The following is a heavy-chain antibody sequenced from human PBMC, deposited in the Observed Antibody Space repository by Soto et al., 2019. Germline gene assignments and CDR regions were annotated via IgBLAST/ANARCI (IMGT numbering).Heavy chain of an antibody. CDR2: IYYSGST. CDR1: GGSISSGGYY. V-gene: IGHV4-31*03. Sequence: QVQLQESGPGLVKPSQTLSLTCTVSGGSISSGGYYWSWIRQHPGKGLEWIGYIYYSGSTYYNPSLKSRVTIVVDTSKDQFSLKLSDVTAADTAVYYCARGGIVVVVAARDAFDIWGQGTMGTGSS. CDR3: ARGGIVVVVAARDAFDI. J-gene: IGHJ3*02. D-gene: IGHD2-15*01.